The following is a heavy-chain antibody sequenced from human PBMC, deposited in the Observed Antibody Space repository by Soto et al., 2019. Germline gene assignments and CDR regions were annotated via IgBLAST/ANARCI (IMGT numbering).Heavy chain of an antibody. D-gene: IGHD3-22*01. Sequence: GSVKSCSKASGYPFTSHGTSFERQAPAQGLQSTRWISAYNGNTNYAEKLQGRVTMTTDTSTSAAYMELRSLRSDDTAVYYCARDGYYDDSSGLRYYYGMDVWGQGTTVTGSS. V-gene: IGHV1-18*01. CDR3: ARDGYYDDSSGLRYYYGMDV. J-gene: IGHJ6*01. CDR1: GYPFTSHG. CDR2: ISAYNGNT.